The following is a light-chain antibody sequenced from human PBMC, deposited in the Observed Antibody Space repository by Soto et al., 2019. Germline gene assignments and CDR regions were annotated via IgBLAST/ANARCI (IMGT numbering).Light chain of an antibody. J-gene: IGLJ2*01. CDR1: SSDVGNYKY. Sequence: QSALTQPASVSGSPGQSITISCTGTSSDVGNYKYVSWYQQHPGKAPKLMIYEVSNRPSGVSNRFSGSKSGNTASLTISGLQAEDETDYYCFSYTSSSTLVFGGGTKVTVL. CDR3: FSYTSSSTLV. CDR2: EVS. V-gene: IGLV2-14*01.